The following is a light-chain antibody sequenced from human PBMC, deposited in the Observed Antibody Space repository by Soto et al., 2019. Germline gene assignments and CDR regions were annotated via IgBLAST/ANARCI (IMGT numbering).Light chain of an antibody. J-gene: IGLJ1*01. CDR3: SSYADTNNYV. CDR2: EVS. V-gene: IGLV2-8*01. CDR1: SSDVGTYNF. Sequence: QSVLTQPPSASGSTGQSVTISCTGTSSDVGTYNFVSWYQQHPGKAPKLMVYEVSMRPSGVPDRFSGSKSGNTASLTVSGLQAEDEADYFCSSYADTNNYVFGNGTKVTVL.